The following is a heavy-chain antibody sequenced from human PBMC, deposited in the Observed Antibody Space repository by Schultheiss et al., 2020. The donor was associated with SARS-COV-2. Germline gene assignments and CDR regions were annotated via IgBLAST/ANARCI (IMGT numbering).Heavy chain of an antibody. CDR3: ARDWVWEERGGRYSYYYGMDV. Sequence: ASVKVSCRASGFNFNTYYIHWVRQAPGQGLEWMGWINAGNGNTKYSQKFQGRVTITRDTSASTAYMELSSLRSEDTAVYYCARDWVWEERGGRYSYYYGMDVWGQGTTVTVSS. J-gene: IGHJ6*02. D-gene: IGHD1-26*01. CDR2: INAGNGNT. V-gene: IGHV1-3*01. CDR1: GFNFNTYY.